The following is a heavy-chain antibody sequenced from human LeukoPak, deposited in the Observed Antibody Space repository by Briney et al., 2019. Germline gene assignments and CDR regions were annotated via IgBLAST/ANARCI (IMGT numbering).Heavy chain of an antibody. J-gene: IGHJ4*02. CDR3: AFQGVTAGLINSGYDY. V-gene: IGHV4-34*01. D-gene: IGHD3-10*01. CDR2: INHSGST. CDR1: GGSFSGYY. Sequence: SETLSLTCAVYGGSFSGYYWSWIRQPPGKGLEWIGEINHSGSTNYNPSLKRRVTISVDTSKNQFSLNLSSVTAADTAVYYCAFQGVTAGLINSGYDYWGQGTLVTVSS.